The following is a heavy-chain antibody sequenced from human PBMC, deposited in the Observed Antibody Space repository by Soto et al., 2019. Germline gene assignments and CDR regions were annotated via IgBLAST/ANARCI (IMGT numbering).Heavy chain of an antibody. CDR3: ARVRGSYCGGDCYPPTPNWFDP. J-gene: IGHJ5*02. Sequence: SETLSLTCAVSGGSISSGGYSWSWIRQPPGKGLEWIGYIYHSGSTYYNPSLKSRVTISVDRSKNQFSLKLSSVTAADTAVYYCARVRGSYCGGDCYPPTPNWFDPWGQGTLVTVSS. V-gene: IGHV4-30-2*01. CDR1: GGSISSGGYS. CDR2: IYHSGST. D-gene: IGHD2-21*02.